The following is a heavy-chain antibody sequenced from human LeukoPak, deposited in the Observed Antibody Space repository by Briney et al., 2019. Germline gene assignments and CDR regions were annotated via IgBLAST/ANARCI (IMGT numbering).Heavy chain of an antibody. V-gene: IGHV1-2*02. D-gene: IGHD3-22*01. CDR2: INPNSGGT. CDR1: GYTLTGYY. Sequence: ASEKVSCKASGYTLTGYYMHWVRQAPGQGLEWMGRINPNSGGTNYVQKFQGRVTMTRDTSISTAYMELSGLRSDDTAVYYCAREGGGSSGYYDFDIWGQGTMVTVSS. CDR3: AREGGGSSGYYDFDI. J-gene: IGHJ3*02.